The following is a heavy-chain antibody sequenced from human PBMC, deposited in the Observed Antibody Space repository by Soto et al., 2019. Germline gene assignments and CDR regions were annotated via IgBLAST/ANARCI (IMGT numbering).Heavy chain of an antibody. CDR2: IYYSGST. CDR3: ARGYDFWSGYYTTYYFDY. CDR1: GGSISSGGYY. D-gene: IGHD3-3*01. Sequence: QVQLQESGPGLVKPSQTLSLTCTVSGGSISSGGYYWSWIRQHPGKGLEWIGYIYYSGSTYYNPSLKSRVTISVDTSKNQFSLKLSSVTAADMAVYYCARGYDFWSGYYTTYYFDYWGQGTLVTVSS. J-gene: IGHJ4*02. V-gene: IGHV4-31*03.